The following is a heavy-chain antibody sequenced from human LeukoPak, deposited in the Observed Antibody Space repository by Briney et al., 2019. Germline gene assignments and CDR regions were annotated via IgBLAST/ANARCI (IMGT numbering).Heavy chain of an antibody. D-gene: IGHD3-9*01. J-gene: IGHJ4*02. Sequence: PGRSLRLSCAASGFTFDDYAMHWVRQAPGKGLGWVSGISWNSGSIGYADSVKGRFTISRDNAKNSLYLQMNSLRAEDTALYYCAKGSYYDILTGYYEFDYWGQGTLVTVSS. CDR2: ISWNSGSI. V-gene: IGHV3-9*01. CDR3: AKGSYYDILTGYYEFDY. CDR1: GFTFDDYA.